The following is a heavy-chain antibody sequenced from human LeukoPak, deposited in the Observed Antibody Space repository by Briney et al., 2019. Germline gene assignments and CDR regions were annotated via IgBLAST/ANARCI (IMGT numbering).Heavy chain of an antibody. V-gene: IGHV1-18*01. CDR1: GYTFTSYG. J-gene: IGHJ2*01. CDR3: ARVGGYYPSHWYFDL. D-gene: IGHD3-22*01. CDR2: ISAYNGNT. Sequence: ASVKVSCKASGYTFTSYGISWVRQAPGQGLEWMGWISAYNGNTNYAQKLQGRVTMTTDTSTSTAYMELRSLRSDDTAVYYCARVGGYYPSHWYFDLWGRGTLVTVSS.